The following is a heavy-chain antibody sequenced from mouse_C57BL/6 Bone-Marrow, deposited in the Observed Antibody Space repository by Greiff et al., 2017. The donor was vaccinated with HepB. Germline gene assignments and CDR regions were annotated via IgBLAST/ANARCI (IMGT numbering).Heavy chain of an antibody. CDR2: IYPGNSDT. CDR3: TRKRDYYGSRHFDY. Sequence: VQLQQSGTVLARPGASVKMSCKTSGYTFTSYWMHWVKQRPGQGLEWIGAIYPGNSDTSYNQKFKGKAKLTAVTSASTAYMELSSLTTEDSAVYYCTRKRDYYGSRHFDYWGQGTTLTVSS. CDR1: GYTFTSYW. D-gene: IGHD1-1*01. J-gene: IGHJ2*01. V-gene: IGHV1-5*01.